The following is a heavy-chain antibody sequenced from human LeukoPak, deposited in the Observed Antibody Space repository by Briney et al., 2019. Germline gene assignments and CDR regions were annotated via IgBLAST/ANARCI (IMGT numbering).Heavy chain of an antibody. Sequence: PGGSLRLSCAASGFTFSTYWMSWVRQAPGKGLEWVATVKQDGNGKNYVDSVKGRFTISRDNGKNSLYLEMKNLRAEDTAVYYCSDPGVGFWGQGTLDTVSS. D-gene: IGHD3-3*01. CDR3: SDPGVGF. J-gene: IGHJ4*02. CDR1: GFTFSTYW. CDR2: VKQDGNGK. V-gene: IGHV3-7*03.